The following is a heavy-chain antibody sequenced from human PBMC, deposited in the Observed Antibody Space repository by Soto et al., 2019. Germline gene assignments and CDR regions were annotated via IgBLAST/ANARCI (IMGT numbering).Heavy chain of an antibody. CDR3: AKSPQASDYYDVTGYQWYVDL. J-gene: IGHJ2*01. CDR2: ISSGGGST. Sequence: EVQLLESGGGLVQPGGSLRLSCAASGLTFSSYAMSWVRQAPGKGLEWVSGISSGGGSTYYADSVKGRFTVSRDKSKNTLFLQMNSLRAEDKALYYCAKSPQASDYYDVTGYQWYVDLWGRGTLVTVSA. V-gene: IGHV3-23*01. D-gene: IGHD3-22*01. CDR1: GLTFSSYA.